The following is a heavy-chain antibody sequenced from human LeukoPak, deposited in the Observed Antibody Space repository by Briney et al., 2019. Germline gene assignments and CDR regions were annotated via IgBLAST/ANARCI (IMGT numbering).Heavy chain of an antibody. CDR3: AKGPPYYYYYYVDV. J-gene: IGHJ6*03. CDR1: GFTFSSYG. V-gene: IGHV3-30*18. Sequence: GGSLRLSCAASGFTFSSYGMHWVRQAPGKGLEWVAVISYDGSNKYYADSVKGRFTISRDNSKNTLYLQMNSLRAEDTAVYYCAKGPPYYYYYYVDVWGKGTTVTVSS. CDR2: ISYDGSNK.